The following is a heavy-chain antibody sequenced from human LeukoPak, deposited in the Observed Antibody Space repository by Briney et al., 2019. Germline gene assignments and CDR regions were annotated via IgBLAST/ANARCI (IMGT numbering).Heavy chain of an antibody. Sequence: PGGSLRLSCAASGFTFSSYAMHWVRQAPGKGLEWVAVISYDGSNKYYADSVKGRFTISRDNSKNTLYLQMNSLRAEDTAVYYCAKESSSWYEYTRPGWFDPWGQGTLVTVSS. CDR2: ISYDGSNK. CDR3: AKESSSWYEYTRPGWFDP. D-gene: IGHD6-13*01. J-gene: IGHJ5*02. CDR1: GFTFSSYA. V-gene: IGHV3-30-3*01.